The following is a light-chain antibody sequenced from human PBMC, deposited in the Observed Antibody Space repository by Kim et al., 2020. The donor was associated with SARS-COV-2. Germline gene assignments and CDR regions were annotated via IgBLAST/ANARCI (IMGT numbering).Light chain of an antibody. CDR2: IAS. J-gene: IGKJ4*01. CDR1: QSISSY. Sequence: SVGDRVTITFRASQSISSYLNWYQQKPGKAPKLLIYIASSLERGVPSRFSGSGSGTEFTLTISSLQPEDFATYYCQQSYTTPQLTFGGGTKVDIK. V-gene: IGKV1-39*01. CDR3: QQSYTTPQLT.